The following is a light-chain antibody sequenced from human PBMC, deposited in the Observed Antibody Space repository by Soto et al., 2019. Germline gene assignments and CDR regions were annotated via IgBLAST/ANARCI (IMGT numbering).Light chain of an antibody. CDR2: LGS. J-gene: IGKJ4*01. CDR1: QSLLHSNGHNY. CDR3: MQALRTPT. Sequence: DLVMTQSPLSLPVTPGEPASISCRSSQSLLHSNGHNYLDWYVQKPGQSPQLLIYLGSHRASGVPDRFSGSGSGTDFTLRINTVEAEDVGVYYCMQALRTPTFGGGTKVEIK. V-gene: IGKV2-28*01.